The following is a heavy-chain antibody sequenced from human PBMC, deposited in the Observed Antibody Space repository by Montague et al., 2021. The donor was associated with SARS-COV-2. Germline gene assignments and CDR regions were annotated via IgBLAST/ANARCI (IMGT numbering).Heavy chain of an antibody. CDR3: ARQGDQLLLEYWFDP. CDR1: GGSISSSSYY. V-gene: IGHV4-39*01. Sequence: SETLSLTCTVSGGSISSSSYYRGWIRQPPGKGLEWIGSIYYSGSTYYNPSLKSRVTISVDTSKNQFSLKLSSVTAADTAVYYCARQGDQLLLEYWFDPWGQGTLVTVPS. J-gene: IGHJ5*02. D-gene: IGHD2-2*01. CDR2: IYYSGST.